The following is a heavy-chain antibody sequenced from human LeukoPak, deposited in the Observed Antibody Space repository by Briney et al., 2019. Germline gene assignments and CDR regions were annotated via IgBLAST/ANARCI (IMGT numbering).Heavy chain of an antibody. CDR3: ARSKPYYYDSSGRRYFDL. V-gene: IGHV4-30-2*01. CDR1: GGSISSGGYY. D-gene: IGHD3-22*01. J-gene: IGHJ2*01. CDR2: IYHGGST. Sequence: PSETLSLTCTVSGGSISSGGYYWSWIRQPPGKGLGWIGYIYHGGSTYYNPSLKSRVTISVDTSKNQFSLKLSSVTAADTAVYYCARSKPYYYDSSGRRYFDLWGRGTLVTVSS.